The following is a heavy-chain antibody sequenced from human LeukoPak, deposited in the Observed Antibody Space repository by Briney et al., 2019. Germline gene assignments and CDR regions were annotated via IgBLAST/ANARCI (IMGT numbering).Heavy chain of an antibody. J-gene: IGHJ6*02. Sequence: PGGSLRLSCAGSGFTFGTYAMNWVRQAPGKGLECVSFISTSGDFTYYAASVKGRFTVSRDNSKNTLYLQINSLRADDTAVYYCAGCSGGSCYSRGKYGVDVWGQGTTVIVSS. CDR2: ISTSGDFT. CDR3: AGCSGGSCYSRGKYGVDV. CDR1: GFTFGTYA. V-gene: IGHV3-23*01. D-gene: IGHD2-15*01.